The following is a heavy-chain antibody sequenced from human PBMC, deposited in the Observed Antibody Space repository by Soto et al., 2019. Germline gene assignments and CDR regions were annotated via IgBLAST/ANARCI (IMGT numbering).Heavy chain of an antibody. CDR3: AKDPRVHYYGSGSSSY. V-gene: IGHV3-23*01. CDR1: GFVFSSYA. J-gene: IGHJ4*02. D-gene: IGHD3-10*01. CDR2: ISGSGGNI. Sequence: EVQLLESGGGLVQPGGSLRLSCAASGFVFSSYAMSWVRQAPGKGLEWVSTISGSGGNICYADSVKGRFTISRDNSKNTLYLQMNSLRAEDTALYYCAKDPRVHYYGSGSSSYWGQGTLVTVSS.